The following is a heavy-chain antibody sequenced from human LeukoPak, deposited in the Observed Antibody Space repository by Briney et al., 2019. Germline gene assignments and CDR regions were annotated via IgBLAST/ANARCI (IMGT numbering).Heavy chain of an antibody. CDR2: IYYSGST. Sequence: SETLSLTCTVSGGSISSYYWSWIRQPPGKGLEWIGYIYYSGSTNYNPSLKSRVTISVDTSKNQFSLKLSSVTAADTAVYYCAREVACGGDCYPLVDYWGQGTLVTVSS. V-gene: IGHV4-59*12. CDR1: GGSISSYY. D-gene: IGHD2-21*01. J-gene: IGHJ4*02. CDR3: AREVACGGDCYPLVDY.